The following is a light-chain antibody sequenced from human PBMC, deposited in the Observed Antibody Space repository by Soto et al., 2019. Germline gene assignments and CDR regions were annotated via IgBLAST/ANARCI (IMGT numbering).Light chain of an antibody. CDR1: QSIGTS. J-gene: IGKJ4*01. CDR2: DAS. Sequence: DIQMTQSPSSLSASVGDRVTITCRAGQSIGTSVNWYQQKAGKAPNLLIYDASNLLGGVPSRFSGSGSGTDFTLTVSSLQPEDFATYYCQQSFSTPVTFGGGTKVELK. CDR3: QQSFSTPVT. V-gene: IGKV1-39*01.